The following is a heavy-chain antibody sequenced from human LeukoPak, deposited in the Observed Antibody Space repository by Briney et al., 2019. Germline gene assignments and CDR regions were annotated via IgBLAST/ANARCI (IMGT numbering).Heavy chain of an antibody. CDR1: GASISSGDHY. Sequence: SETLSLTCTVSGASISSGDHYWSWIRQPPGKGLERIGYIYYNGATYYNPSLKSRVGISVDTSKNQFSLKLRSVTAADTAIYYCARDRRGYYGSGSNWFDPWGQGTLVTVST. V-gene: IGHV4-30-4*08. CDR2: IYYNGAT. CDR3: ARDRRGYYGSGSNWFDP. J-gene: IGHJ5*02. D-gene: IGHD3-10*01.